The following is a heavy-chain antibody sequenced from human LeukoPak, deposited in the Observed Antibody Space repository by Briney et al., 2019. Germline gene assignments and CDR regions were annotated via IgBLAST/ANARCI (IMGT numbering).Heavy chain of an antibody. J-gene: IGHJ4*02. V-gene: IGHV3-9*01. CDR2: ISWNSGSI. CDR3: AKDRGWDTAMVNFDY. D-gene: IGHD5-18*01. CDR1: GFTFDDYA. Sequence: AGGSLRLSCAASGFTFDDYAMHWVRQAPGKGLEWVSGISWNSGSIGYADSVKGRFTISSDNAKNSLYLQMNSLRAEDTALYYCAKDRGWDTAMVNFDYWGQGTLVTVSS.